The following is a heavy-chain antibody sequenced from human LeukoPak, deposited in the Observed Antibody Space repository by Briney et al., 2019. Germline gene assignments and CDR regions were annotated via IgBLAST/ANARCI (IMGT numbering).Heavy chain of an antibody. CDR3: ARESTVGAPDF. Sequence: GGSLRLSCAVSGITLSNYGMSWVRQAPGKGLEWVSVIYSGGNSYYEDSVRGRFTISRDNSKNTLYLQMNSLRAEDTALYYCARESTVGAPDFWGQGTLVTVSS. V-gene: IGHV3-66*01. CDR1: GITLSNYG. CDR2: IYSGGNS. D-gene: IGHD1-26*01. J-gene: IGHJ4*02.